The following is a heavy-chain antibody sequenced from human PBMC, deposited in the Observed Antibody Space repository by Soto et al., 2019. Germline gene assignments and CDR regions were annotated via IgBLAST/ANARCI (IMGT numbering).Heavy chain of an antibody. CDR1: GASVSSGNQY. V-gene: IGHV4-61*01. Sequence: SETLSLTCTVSGASVSSGNQYWSWIRQPPGKRLEWIGFIYNSVITNYSPSLKSRVSISADTSRNQFSLKMSSVTAADTALYYCAKDRPRRTSGYFFDYWGQGTPVTVSS. J-gene: IGHJ4*02. CDR2: IYNSVIT. D-gene: IGHD1-1*01. CDR3: AKDRPRRTSGYFFDY.